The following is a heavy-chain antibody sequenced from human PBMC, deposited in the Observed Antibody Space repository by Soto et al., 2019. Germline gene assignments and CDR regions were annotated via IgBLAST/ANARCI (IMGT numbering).Heavy chain of an antibody. J-gene: IGHJ4*02. V-gene: IGHV1-46*01. CDR1: GYTFTSYY. Sequence: ASVKVSCKASGYTFTSYYMHWVRQAPGQGLEWMGIINPSGGSTSYAQKFQGRVTMTRDTSTSTVYMELSSLRSEDTAVYYCAKDFPYNYYYDSSGSIDYWGQGTLVTVSS. D-gene: IGHD3-22*01. CDR3: AKDFPYNYYYDSSGSIDY. CDR2: INPSGGST.